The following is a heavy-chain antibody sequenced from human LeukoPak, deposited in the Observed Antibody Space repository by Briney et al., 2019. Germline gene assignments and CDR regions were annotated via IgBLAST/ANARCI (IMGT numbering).Heavy chain of an antibody. D-gene: IGHD4-17*01. V-gene: IGHV4-59*08. Sequence: SETLSLTCTVSGGSISSYSWSWIRQPPGKGLEWIGYIYYSGSTNYNPSLKSRVTISVGTSKNQFSLKLNSVTAADTAVYFCAGDYGDYEGASDIWGQGTMVTVSS. CDR2: IYYSGST. J-gene: IGHJ3*02. CDR1: GGSISSYS. CDR3: AGDYGDYEGASDI.